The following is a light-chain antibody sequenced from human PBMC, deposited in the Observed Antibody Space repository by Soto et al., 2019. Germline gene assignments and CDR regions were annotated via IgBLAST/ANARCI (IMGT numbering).Light chain of an antibody. CDR3: QQYGSPLWT. V-gene: IGKV3-20*01. CDR2: GES. CDR1: QSVICTY. J-gene: IGKJ1*01. Sequence: EIVLTQSPGTLSLSPGDRATLSCRASQSVICTYLAWYQQKPGQPPRLLIYGESIRATGIPDRFSGSGSGTDFTLTISRLEPEDFAVYYCQQYGSPLWTFGQGTKVEI.